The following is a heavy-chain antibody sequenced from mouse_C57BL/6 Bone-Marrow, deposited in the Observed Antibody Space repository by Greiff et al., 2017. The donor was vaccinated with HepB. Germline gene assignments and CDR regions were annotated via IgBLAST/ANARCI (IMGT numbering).Heavy chain of an antibody. Sequence: EVQVVESGEGLVKPGGSLKLSCAASGFTFSSYAMSWVRQTPEKRLEWVAYISSGGDYIYYADTVKGRFTISRDNARNTLYLQMSSLKSEDTAMYYCTREGITTVVRDAMDYWGQGTSVTVSS. V-gene: IGHV5-9-1*02. CDR3: TREGITTVVRDAMDY. CDR1: GFTFSSYA. CDR2: ISSGGDYI. J-gene: IGHJ4*01. D-gene: IGHD1-1*01.